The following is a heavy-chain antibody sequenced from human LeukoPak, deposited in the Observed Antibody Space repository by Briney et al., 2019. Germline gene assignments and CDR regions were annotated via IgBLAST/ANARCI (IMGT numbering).Heavy chain of an antibody. V-gene: IGHV3-21*04. CDR2: ISSGSSYI. D-gene: IGHD3-10*01. CDR1: GFTFSSYS. Sequence: GGSLRLSCAASGFTFSSYSMNWVRQAPGKGLEWVSSISSGSSYIYYADSVKGRFTISRDNAKNSLFLQMNSLRAEDTAVYYCAKRFRGGAPQYYYYGMDVWGQGTTVTVSS. CDR3: AKRFRGGAPQYYYYGMDV. J-gene: IGHJ6*02.